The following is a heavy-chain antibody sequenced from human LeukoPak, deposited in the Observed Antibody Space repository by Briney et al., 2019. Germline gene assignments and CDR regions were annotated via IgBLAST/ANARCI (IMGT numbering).Heavy chain of an antibody. J-gene: IGHJ3*02. CDR3: AKDLDYGAFDI. Sequence: GRSLRLYWAASGFTFSSYGMQWVRQAPGNVLEWVAVISYDGSNKYYADSVKGRFTISRDNSKNTLYLQTNSLRAEDTAVYYCAKDLDYGAFDIWGQGTMVTVSS. D-gene: IGHD4/OR15-4a*01. CDR2: ISYDGSNK. CDR1: GFTFSSYG. V-gene: IGHV3-30*18.